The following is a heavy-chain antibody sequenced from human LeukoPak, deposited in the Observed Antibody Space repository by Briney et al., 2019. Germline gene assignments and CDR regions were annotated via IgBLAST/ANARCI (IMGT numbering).Heavy chain of an antibody. V-gene: IGHV3-66*01. J-gene: IGHJ4*02. D-gene: IGHD3-16*01. CDR3: TRDMNYASDY. Sequence: PGGSLRLSCVVSGFTVTSNYMSWVRQAPGKGLEWVSVIYSGGTTNYADSVKGRFTISRDNARSTVYLQMNSLRGEDTAVYYCTRDMNYASDYWGQGTLVAVSS. CDR1: GFTVTSNY. CDR2: IYSGGTT.